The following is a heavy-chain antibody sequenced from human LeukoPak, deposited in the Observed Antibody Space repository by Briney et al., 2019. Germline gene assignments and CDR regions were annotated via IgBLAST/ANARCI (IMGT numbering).Heavy chain of an antibody. CDR1: GYTFTGYY. V-gene: IGHV1-2*02. CDR2: INPNSGGT. CDR3: ARISSTFYHFDY. J-gene: IGHJ4*02. D-gene: IGHD2/OR15-2a*01. Sequence: GASVKVSCKASGYTFTGYYMHWVRQAPGQGLEWMGWINPNSGGTNYAQKFQGRVTMTRDTSISTAYMELSRLRSDGTAVYYCARISSTFYHFDYWGQGTLVTVSS.